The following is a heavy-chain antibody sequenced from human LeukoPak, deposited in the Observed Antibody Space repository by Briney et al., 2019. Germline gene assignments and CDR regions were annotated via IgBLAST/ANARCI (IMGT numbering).Heavy chain of an antibody. CDR3: ARDPSHYCSSTSCYKGWFDP. D-gene: IGHD2-2*02. CDR2: ISAYNGNT. J-gene: IGHJ5*02. V-gene: IGHV1-18*04. CDR1: GYTFTGYY. Sequence: GASVKVSCKASGYTFTGYYMHWVRQAPGQGLEWMGWISAYNGNTNYAQKLQGRVTMTTDTSTSTAYMELRSLRSDDTAVYYCARDPSHYCSSTSCYKGWFDPWGQGTLVTVSS.